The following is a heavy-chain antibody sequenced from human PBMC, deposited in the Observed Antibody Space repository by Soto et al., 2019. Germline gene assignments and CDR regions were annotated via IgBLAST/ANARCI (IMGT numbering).Heavy chain of an antibody. J-gene: IGHJ6*02. V-gene: IGHV3-30*18. D-gene: IGHD2-2*01. CDR1: GFTFSSYG. Sequence: GGSLRLSCAASGFTFSSYGMHWVRQAPGKGLEWVAVISYDGSNKYYADSVKGRFTISRDNSKNTLYLQMNSLRAEDTAVYYCAKDIDIVVVPAAISNYYYYSGMEVWGQGTTVTASS. CDR3: AKDIDIVVVPAAISNYYYYSGMEV. CDR2: ISYDGSNK.